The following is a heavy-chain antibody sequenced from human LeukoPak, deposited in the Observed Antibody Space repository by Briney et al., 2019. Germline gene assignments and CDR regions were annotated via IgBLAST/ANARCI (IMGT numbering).Heavy chain of an antibody. CDR1: GGTFSSYA. Sequence: ASVKVSCKASGGTFSSYAITWVRQAPGQGLEWMGGIIPIFGTANYAQKFQGRVTITADESTSTAYMELSSLRSEDTAVYYCARGGKDIGGWPRPGPYYYYIDVWGKGTTVTVSS. J-gene: IGHJ6*03. V-gene: IGHV1-69*13. CDR3: ARGGKDIGGWPRPGPYYYYIDV. CDR2: IIPIFGTA. D-gene: IGHD6-19*01.